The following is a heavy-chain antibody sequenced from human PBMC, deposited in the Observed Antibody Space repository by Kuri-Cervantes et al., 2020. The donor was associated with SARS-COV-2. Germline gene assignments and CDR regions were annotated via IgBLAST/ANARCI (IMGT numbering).Heavy chain of an antibody. CDR3: ARLGAGYYY. D-gene: IGHD2-15*01. J-gene: IGHJ4*02. V-gene: IGHV4-31*11. CDR1: GGSISNGDYY. Sequence: LRLSCAVSGGSISNGDYYWSWVRQHPGKGLEWIGYILHTGSTYYNPSLRSRVSISVDTSRNQFSLEVSSVTAADTAVYYCARLGAGYYYWGQGTLVTVSS. CDR2: ILHTGST.